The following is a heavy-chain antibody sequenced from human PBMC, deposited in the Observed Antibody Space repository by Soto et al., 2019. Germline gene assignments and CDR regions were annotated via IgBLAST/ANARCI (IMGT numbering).Heavy chain of an antibody. Sequence: QVQLQESGPGLVKPSETLSVTCTVSGGSISSYYWSWIRQPPGKGLEWIGYIYYIGTTDYNPSLKSRVTISVDTSKNQFSLKLTSVTPADTAVYYCARRVQPSSGPFDYWGQGPLVTVSS. CDR2: IYYIGTT. V-gene: IGHV4-59*01. CDR1: GGSISSYY. CDR3: ARRVQPSSGPFDY. J-gene: IGHJ4*02. D-gene: IGHD3-3*01.